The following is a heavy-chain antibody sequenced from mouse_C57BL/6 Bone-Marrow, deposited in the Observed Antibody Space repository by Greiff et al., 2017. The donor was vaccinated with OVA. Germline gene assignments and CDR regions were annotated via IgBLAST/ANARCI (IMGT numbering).Heavy chain of an antibody. D-gene: IGHD1-1*01. V-gene: IGHV1-58*01. CDR3: ASSLLLRYYAMDY. CDR1: GYTFTSYG. J-gene: IGHJ4*01. Sequence: VHVKQSGAELVRPGSSVKMSCKTSGYTFTSYGINWVKQRPGQGLEWIGYIYIGNGYTEYNEKFKGKATLTSDTSSSTAYMQLSSLTSEDSAIYFCASSLLLRYYAMDYWGQGTSVTVSS. CDR2: IYIGNGYT.